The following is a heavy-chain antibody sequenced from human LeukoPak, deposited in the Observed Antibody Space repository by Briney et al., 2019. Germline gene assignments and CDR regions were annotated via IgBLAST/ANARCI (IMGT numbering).Heavy chain of an antibody. CDR3: AAFIATKLDY. Sequence: GGSLRLSCAASGFTFSSYVMHWVRQAPGKGLEWMAVASSDEISQSYADSVKGRFIISRDNSKNTLSLQMNNLRTEDTGLYYCAAFIATKLDYWGQGILVTVSS. V-gene: IGHV3-30*03. CDR2: ASSDEISQ. J-gene: IGHJ4*02. CDR1: GFTFSSYV. D-gene: IGHD2-15*01.